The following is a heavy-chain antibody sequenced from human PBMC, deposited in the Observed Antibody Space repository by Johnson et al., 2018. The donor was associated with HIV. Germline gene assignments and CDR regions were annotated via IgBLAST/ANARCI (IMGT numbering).Heavy chain of an antibody. Sequence: VQPGRSLRLSCAASGFSLSTYDLHWVRQAPGRGLEWVALIWYGGSNKYNADSVKGRFTISRDNSKNTLYLQKNGLGAEETVVNYGASSSYGSGRGDAFDVWGQGPMVTVSS. J-gene: IGHJ3*01. V-gene: IGHV3-33*01. CDR2: IWYGGSNK. D-gene: IGHD3-10*01. CDR1: GFSLSTYD. CDR3: ASSSYGSGRGDAFDV.